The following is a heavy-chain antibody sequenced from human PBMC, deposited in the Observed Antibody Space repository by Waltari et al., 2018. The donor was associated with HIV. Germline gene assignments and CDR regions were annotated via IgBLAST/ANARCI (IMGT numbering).Heavy chain of an antibody. J-gene: IGHJ6*02. Sequence: EVDLVESGGGLVKPGGSLRLSCAGSGSSFGDDGRIWVRKAPGKGLEWVSVISSGSTYAYYRDSVKGRFTVSRDNAEKTLYLQMNSLRVEDTAVYYCARAPPHTGQGYGLDVWGQGTTVTVS. V-gene: IGHV3-21*01. CDR1: GSSFGDDG. CDR3: ARAPPHTGQGYGLDV. D-gene: IGHD4-17*01. CDR2: ISSGSTYA.